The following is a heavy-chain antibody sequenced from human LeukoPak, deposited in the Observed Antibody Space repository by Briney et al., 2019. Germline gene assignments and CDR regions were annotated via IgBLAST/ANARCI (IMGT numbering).Heavy chain of an antibody. CDR3: AKVPIAVAGVEWAFDI. J-gene: IGHJ3*02. CDR2: ISGSGGST. V-gene: IGHV3-23*01. D-gene: IGHD6-19*01. Sequence: GGSLRLSCAASGFTVSSNYMSWVRQAPGKGLEWVSAISGSGGSTYYADSVKGRFTISRDNSKNTLYLQMNSLRAEDTAVYYCAKVPIAVAGVEWAFDIWGQGTMVTVSS. CDR1: GFTVSSNY.